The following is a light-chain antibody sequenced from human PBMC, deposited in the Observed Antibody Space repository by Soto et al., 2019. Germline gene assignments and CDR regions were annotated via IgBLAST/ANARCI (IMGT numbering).Light chain of an antibody. CDR1: QSVSISF. V-gene: IGKV3-20*01. CDR3: QQYVSSPWA. J-gene: IGKJ1*01. CDR2: GAS. Sequence: DIVLAQSPGTLSWSPVVSATLSGSASQSVSISFLAWYQQKAGQAPSLLIYGASRRATATPDRFSGSRSATDFTLTISSLEPEDFAVYYCQQYVSSPWAFGKGTSVDIK.